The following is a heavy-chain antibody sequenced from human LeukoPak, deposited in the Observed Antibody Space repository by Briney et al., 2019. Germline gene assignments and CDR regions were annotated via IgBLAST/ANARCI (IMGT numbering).Heavy chain of an antibody. CDR1: GYSFTSYW. CDR2: IYPGDSDT. J-gene: IGHJ6*03. Sequence: GESLKISCQTSGYSFTSYWIGWVRQMPGKGLEWMGIIYPGDSDTRYSPSFQGQVTISADKSISTAYLQWSSLKASDTAMYYCARRLVRGDHYYYMDVWGKGTTVTVSS. CDR3: ARRLVRGDHYYYMDV. D-gene: IGHD6-19*01. V-gene: IGHV5-51*01.